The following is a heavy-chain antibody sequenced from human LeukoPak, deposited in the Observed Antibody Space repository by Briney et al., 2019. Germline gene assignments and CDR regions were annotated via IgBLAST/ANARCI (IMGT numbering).Heavy chain of an antibody. CDR2: ISSSGSTI. CDR1: GFTFSSYE. CDR3: ARTGRHSGSYLYYYYMDV. D-gene: IGHD1-26*01. J-gene: IGHJ6*03. V-gene: IGHV3-48*03. Sequence: PGGSLRLSCAASGFTFSSYEMNWVRRAPGKGLEWVSYISSSGSTIYYADSVKGRFTISRDNAKNSLYLQMNSLRAEDTAVYYCARTGRHSGSYLYYYYMDVWGKGTTVTVSS.